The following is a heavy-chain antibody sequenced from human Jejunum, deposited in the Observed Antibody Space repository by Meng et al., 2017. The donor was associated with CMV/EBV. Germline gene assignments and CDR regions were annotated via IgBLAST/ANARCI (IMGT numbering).Heavy chain of an antibody. CDR3: ARGTLSGDVLLDFDY. D-gene: IGHD7-27*01. J-gene: IGHJ4*02. CDR2: ISHDGSNK. CDR1: GFTFSDYT. Sequence: GFTFSDYTMNWVRQAPGKGLEWVALISHDGSNKYYADSVKGRFTISRDNSKNTLNVQMNSLRAEDTAMYYCARGTLSGDVLLDFDYWGQGTLVTVSS. V-gene: IGHV3-30-3*01.